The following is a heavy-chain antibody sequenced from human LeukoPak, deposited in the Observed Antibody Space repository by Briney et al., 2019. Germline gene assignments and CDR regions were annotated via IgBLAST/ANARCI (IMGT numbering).Heavy chain of an antibody. CDR1: GFTFSNAW. CDR2: IKSKTVGGTT. Sequence: GGSLRLSCAASGFTFSNAWMSWVRQAPGKGLEWVGRIKSKTVGGTTDYGAPVKGIFTTSRDASKNTLYLQMNSLKTEDTAVYYCTADVPTYVSGEFDYWGQGILVTVSS. CDR3: TADVPTYVSGEFDY. V-gene: IGHV3-15*01. J-gene: IGHJ4*02. D-gene: IGHD3-10*01.